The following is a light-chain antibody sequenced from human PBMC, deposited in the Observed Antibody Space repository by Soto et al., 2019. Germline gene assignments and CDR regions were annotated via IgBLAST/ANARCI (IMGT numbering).Light chain of an antibody. CDR3: MLYMGSGIYV. CDR1: SGSVSSGYY. J-gene: IGLJ1*01. V-gene: IGLV8-61*01. CDR2: NTN. Sequence: QTVVTQEPSFSVSPGGTVTLTCGLSSGSVSSGYYPSRYQRTPGQSPRPLMYNTNTRSSGVPDRFSGSILGDKAALTITGAQADDESEYYCMLYMGSGIYVFGTGTKVTVL.